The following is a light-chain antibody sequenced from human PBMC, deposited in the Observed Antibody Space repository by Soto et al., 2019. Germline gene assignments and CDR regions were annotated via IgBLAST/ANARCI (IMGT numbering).Light chain of an antibody. CDR1: SSDIGAYNY. Sequence: QSALTQPASVSGSPGQSITISCTGTSSDIGAYNYDSWYQQHPPSDPPQLIIYDVSHRPPGVSNRFSGSKSGNTASLTISGLQTEDEADYYCSSYTSASTYVFGTGTKLTVL. CDR3: SSYTSASTYV. CDR2: DVS. V-gene: IGLV2-14*03. J-gene: IGLJ1*01.